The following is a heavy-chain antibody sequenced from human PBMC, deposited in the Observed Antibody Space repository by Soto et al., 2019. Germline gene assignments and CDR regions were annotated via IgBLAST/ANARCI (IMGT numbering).Heavy chain of an antibody. V-gene: IGHV4-31*03. CDR1: GGSISSGGYY. J-gene: IGHJ4*02. D-gene: IGHD7-27*01. CDR2: ILYTGNT. Sequence: SETLSLTCTVSGGSISSGGYYWTWIRQHPGKGLEWIGYILYTGNTYYNPSLKSRVIISLDTSKTQFSLKLSSVTAADTAVYYCARDADRWGRALDYWGKGTLVTVSS. CDR3: ARDADRWGRALDY.